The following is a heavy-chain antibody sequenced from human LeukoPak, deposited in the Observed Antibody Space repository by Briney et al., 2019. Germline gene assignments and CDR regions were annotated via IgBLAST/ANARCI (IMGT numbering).Heavy chain of an antibody. CDR1: GYTFTTYA. CDR3: ARAYSSSWNHFDY. CDR2: INAGNGNR. Sequence: ASVEVSCKASGYTFTTYAMHWVRQAPGQRLEWMGWINAGNGNRQYSQNFQGRVTITRDTSASTAYMELSSLRSEDTAVYYCARAYSSSWNHFDYWGQGTLVTVSS. J-gene: IGHJ4*02. D-gene: IGHD6-13*01. V-gene: IGHV1-3*01.